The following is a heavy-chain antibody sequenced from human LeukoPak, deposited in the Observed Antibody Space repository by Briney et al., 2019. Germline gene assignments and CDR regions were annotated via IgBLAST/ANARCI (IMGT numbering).Heavy chain of an antibody. Sequence: SETLSLTCTVSGGSISSYYWSWIRQPPGKGLEWIARISYSGSTNYNPSLKSRVTISLDSSKNQFSLRLSSVTPADTAAYYCASLPIDSSTGTFGWFDPWGQGTLVTVSS. CDR2: ISYSGST. V-gene: IGHV4-59*01. J-gene: IGHJ5*02. CDR3: ASLPIDSSTGTFGWFDP. D-gene: IGHD1-14*01. CDR1: GGSISSYY.